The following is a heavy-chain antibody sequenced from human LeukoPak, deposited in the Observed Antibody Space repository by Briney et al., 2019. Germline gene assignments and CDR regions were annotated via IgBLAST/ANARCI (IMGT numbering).Heavy chain of an antibody. D-gene: IGHD3-22*01. CDR1: GGTFSNYA. Sequence: SVKVSRKASGGTFSNYAINWVRQAPGQGLEWMGGVLPIFNKTNYAQKFQGRVTITTDEFTSAAYMELSSLRSEDTAVYYCVRDGRKYYDSSVLDYFDYWGQGTLVTVSS. CDR3: VRDGRKYYDSSVLDYFDY. CDR2: VLPIFNKT. J-gene: IGHJ4*02. V-gene: IGHV1-69*05.